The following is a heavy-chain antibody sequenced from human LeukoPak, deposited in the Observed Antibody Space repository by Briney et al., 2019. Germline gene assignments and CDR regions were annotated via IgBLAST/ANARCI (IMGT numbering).Heavy chain of an antibody. CDR3: ARGLWFGEPFDY. Sequence: GGSLRLSCAASGFTFSSYSMNWVRQAPGKGLEWVSSISSSSSYIYYADSVKGRFTISRDNAKNSLYLQMNSLRAEDTAVYYCARGLWFGEPFDYWGQGTLVTVSS. CDR1: GFTFSSYS. CDR2: ISSSSSYI. J-gene: IGHJ4*02. V-gene: IGHV3-21*01. D-gene: IGHD3-10*01.